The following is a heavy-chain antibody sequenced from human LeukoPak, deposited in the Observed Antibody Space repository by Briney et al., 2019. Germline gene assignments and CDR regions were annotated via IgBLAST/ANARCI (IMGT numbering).Heavy chain of an antibody. CDR1: GGSISSYY. J-gene: IGHJ4*02. Sequence: SETLSLTCTVSGGSISSYYWSWIRQPPGKGLEWIGYIYYSGSTNYNPSLKSRVTISVDTSKNQFSLKLGSVTAADTAVYYCARHMGLGYSYGYPYFDYWGQGTLVTVSS. CDR3: ARHMGLGYSYGYPYFDY. D-gene: IGHD5-18*01. V-gene: IGHV4-59*08. CDR2: IYYSGST.